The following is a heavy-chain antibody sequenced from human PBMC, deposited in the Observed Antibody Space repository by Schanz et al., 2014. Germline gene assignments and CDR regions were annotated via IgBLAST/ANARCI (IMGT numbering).Heavy chain of an antibody. CDR2: ISSGGSKT. CDR1: GFTFNGHA. Sequence: QVQLVESGGGVVQPGGSLRLSCESSGFTFNGHARHWVRQPPGKGLECVSLISSGGSKTNYADSVKGRFTISRDDSKNTLYLQMNSLRAEDTAFYYCARFRVHYSDFWGQGVLVTVSS. CDR3: ARFRVHYSDF. V-gene: IGHV3-NL1*01. D-gene: IGHD3-10*01. J-gene: IGHJ4*02.